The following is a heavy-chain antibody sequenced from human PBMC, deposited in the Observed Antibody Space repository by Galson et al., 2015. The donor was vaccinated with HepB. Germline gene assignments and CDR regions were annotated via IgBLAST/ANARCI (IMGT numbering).Heavy chain of an antibody. D-gene: IGHD3-10*01. J-gene: IGHJ4*02. CDR2: LNWNGRNT. CDR1: GFTFDDYG. Sequence: SLRLSCAASGFTFDDYGMSWVRQVPGKGLEWVSGLNWNGRNTHYADSVKGRFTISRDNAKYSLYLQMNSLRADDTALYYCVKDRSWFSYFDYWGQGALVTVSS. CDR3: VKDRSWFSYFDY. V-gene: IGHV3-20*04.